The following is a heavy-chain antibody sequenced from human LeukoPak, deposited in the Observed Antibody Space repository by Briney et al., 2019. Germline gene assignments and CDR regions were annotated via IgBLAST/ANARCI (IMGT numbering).Heavy chain of an antibody. D-gene: IGHD3-9*01. V-gene: IGHV1-24*01. Sequence: ASVKVSCKVSGYTLTELSMHWVRQAPGKGLEWMGGFDPEDGETIYAQKFQGSVTMTEDTSTDTAYMELSSLRSEDTAVYYCATVLVLRYFDWEDYWGQGTLVTVSS. CDR1: GYTLTELS. CDR2: FDPEDGET. J-gene: IGHJ4*02. CDR3: ATVLVLRYFDWEDY.